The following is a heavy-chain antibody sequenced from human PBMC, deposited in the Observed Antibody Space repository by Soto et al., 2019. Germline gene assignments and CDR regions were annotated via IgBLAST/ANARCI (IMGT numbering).Heavy chain of an antibody. CDR2: IYHSGTT. J-gene: IGHJ4*02. CDR1: GNSISSDGYY. V-gene: IGHV4-31*11. CDR3: ARVTTEFDY. Sequence: PSETLSLTCAVSGNSISSDGYYWSWIRQHPGKGLEWIGHIYHSGTTYCNPALKSRVSISIDTSKNQFSLNVTSVTSADTAVYYCARVTTEFDYWGLGTLVTVSS. D-gene: IGHD3-22*01.